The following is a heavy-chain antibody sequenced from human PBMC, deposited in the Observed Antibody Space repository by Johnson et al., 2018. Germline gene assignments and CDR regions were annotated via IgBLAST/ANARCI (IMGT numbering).Heavy chain of an antibody. CDR1: GFTFRDYY. J-gene: IGHJ3*02. V-gene: IGHV3-11*04. D-gene: IGHD6-13*01. Sequence: QVQLQESGGGLVKPGRSLRLSCAASGFTFRDYYMTWIRQAPGQGPEWVSYISSSGTTIYYADSVKGRFTISRDNSRNSVYLQMNSLRAEDTAVYYCARDGTAAHAFDIWGQGTMVTVSS. CDR3: ARDGTAAHAFDI. CDR2: ISSSGTTI.